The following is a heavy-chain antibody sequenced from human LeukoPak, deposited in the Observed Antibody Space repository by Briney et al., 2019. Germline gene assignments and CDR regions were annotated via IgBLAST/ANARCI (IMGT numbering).Heavy chain of an antibody. CDR1: GGSISSSSYY. D-gene: IGHD2-2*01. V-gene: IGHV4-39*01. J-gene: IGHJ3*02. Sequence: PSETLSLTCTVSGGSISSSSYYWGWIRQPPGKGLEWIGSIYYSGSTYYNPSLKSRDTISVDTSKNQFSLKLSSVTAADTAVYYCARHVPAEEAFDIWGQGTMVTVSS. CDR2: IYYSGST. CDR3: ARHVPAEEAFDI.